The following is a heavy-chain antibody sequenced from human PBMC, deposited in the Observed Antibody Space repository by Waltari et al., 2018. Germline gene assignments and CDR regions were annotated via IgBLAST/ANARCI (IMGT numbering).Heavy chain of an antibody. J-gene: IGHJ4*02. CDR3: AKDSSSSYFDY. CDR1: GFTFSSYA. Sequence: EVQLLASGGGLVPPGGSLRLSCAASGFTFSSYAMRWVRQAPGEGLGWVSVIYSGGITYYAGSVKGRFSISRDNSKNTLYLQMNSLRAEDTAVYYCAKDSSSSYFDYWGQGTLVTVSS. V-gene: IGHV3-23*03. D-gene: IGHD6-13*01. CDR2: IYSGGIT.